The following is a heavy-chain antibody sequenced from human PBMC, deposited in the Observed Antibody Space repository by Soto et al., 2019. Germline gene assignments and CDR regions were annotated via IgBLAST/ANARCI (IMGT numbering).Heavy chain of an antibody. D-gene: IGHD2-2*01. V-gene: IGHV3-23*01. CDR3: ARLCSSTSCYYIDV. CDR2: ISGSGGST. Sequence: EVQLLESGGGLVQPGGSLRLSCAASGFTFSSYAMSWVRQAPGKGLEWVSAISGSGGSTYYADSVKGRFTISRDNSKNTLYLQMNSLRAEDTAVYYCARLCSSTSCYYIDVLGKGTTVTVSS. J-gene: IGHJ6*03. CDR1: GFTFSSYA.